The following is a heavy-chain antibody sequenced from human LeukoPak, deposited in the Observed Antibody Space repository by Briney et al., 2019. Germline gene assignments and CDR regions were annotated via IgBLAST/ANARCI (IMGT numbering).Heavy chain of an antibody. CDR1: GFTFGDYA. V-gene: IGHV3-49*04. Sequence: GGSLRLSCTASGFTFGDYAMSWVRQAPGKGLEWVGFIRSKAYGGTTEYAASVKGRFTISRDDSKSIAYLQMNSLKTEDTAVYYCTKDLYDSSGYNLFDYWGQGTLVTVSS. J-gene: IGHJ4*02. CDR3: TKDLYDSSGYNLFDY. D-gene: IGHD3-22*01. CDR2: IRSKAYGGTT.